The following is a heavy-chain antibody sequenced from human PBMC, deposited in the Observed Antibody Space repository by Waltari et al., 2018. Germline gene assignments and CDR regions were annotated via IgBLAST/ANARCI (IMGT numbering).Heavy chain of an antibody. CDR2: IGTAGDT. Sequence: EVQLVESGGGLVQPGGSLRLSCAASGFTFSSYALHWVRQAKGKGLGWFSAIGTAGDTYYPGSVKGRFTISRENAKNSLYLQMNSLRARDTAVYYCARSKDRSYWYFDLWGRGTLVTVSS. V-gene: IGHV3-13*01. J-gene: IGHJ2*01. CDR3: ARSKDRSYWYFDL. CDR1: GFTFSSYA.